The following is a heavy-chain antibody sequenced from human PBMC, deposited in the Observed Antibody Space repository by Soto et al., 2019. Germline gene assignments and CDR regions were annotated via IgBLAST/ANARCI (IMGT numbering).Heavy chain of an antibody. V-gene: IGHV4-38-2*02. CDR1: ASSITDASY. CDR2: SHHGGGT. J-gene: IGHJ4*02. Sequence: SETLSLTCTVSASSITDASYWGWIRQPPGKGLEWIGSSHHGGGTYYNPSFKSRVTISVDPSKNQLSLKLTSVVAADAAVYYCARVLSLGSTWYFDYWGRGTQVTVSS. D-gene: IGHD6-13*01. CDR3: ARVLSLGSTWYFDY.